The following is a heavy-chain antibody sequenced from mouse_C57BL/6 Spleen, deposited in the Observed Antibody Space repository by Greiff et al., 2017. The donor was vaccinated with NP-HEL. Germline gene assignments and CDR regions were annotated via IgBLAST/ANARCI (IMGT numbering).Heavy chain of an antibody. J-gene: IGHJ3*01. D-gene: IGHD2-5*01. CDR3: ANSNYVY. V-gene: IGHV5-17*01. CDR2: ISSGSSTI. Sequence: DVMLVESGGGLVKPGGSLKLSCAASGFTFSDYGMHWVRQAPEKGLEWVAYISSGSSTIYYADTVKGRFTISRDNAKNTLFLQMTSLRSEDTAMYYCANSNYVYWGQGTLVTVSA. CDR1: GFTFSDYG.